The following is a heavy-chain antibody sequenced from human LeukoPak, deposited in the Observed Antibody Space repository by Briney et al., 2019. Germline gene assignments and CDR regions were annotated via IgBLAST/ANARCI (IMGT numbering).Heavy chain of an antibody. CDR2: ISSSSSYI. V-gene: IGHV3-21*01. CDR1: GFTFSKCG. D-gene: IGHD7-27*01. CDR3: ARADWGRDY. J-gene: IGHJ4*02. Sequence: GGSLRLSCAVSGFTFSKCGMHWVRQAPGKGLEWVSSISSSSSYIYYADSVKGRFTISRDNAKNSLYLQMNSLRAEDTAVYYCARADWGRDYWGQGTLVTVSS.